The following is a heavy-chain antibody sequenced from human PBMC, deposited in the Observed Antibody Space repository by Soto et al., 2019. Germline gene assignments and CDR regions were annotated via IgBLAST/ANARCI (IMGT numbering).Heavy chain of an antibody. V-gene: IGHV4-4*02. CDR1: SGSISSSNW. D-gene: IGHD2-8*01. CDR3: ARWNDCTNGVCHGGWFDP. Sequence: SETLSLTCAVSSGSISSSNWWSWVRQPPGKGLEWIGEIYHSGSTNYNPSLKSRVTISVDKSKNQFSLKLSSVTAADTAVYYCARWNDCTNGVCHGGWFDPWGQGTLVTVSS. CDR2: IYHSGST. J-gene: IGHJ5*02.